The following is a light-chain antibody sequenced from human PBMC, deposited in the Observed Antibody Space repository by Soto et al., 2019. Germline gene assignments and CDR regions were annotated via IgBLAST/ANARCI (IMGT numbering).Light chain of an antibody. V-gene: IGKV3-15*01. CDR1: QSVYSN. CDR3: QQYNNWPPWT. J-gene: IGKJ1*01. CDR2: GAS. Sequence: EIVMTQSPATLSVSPGERATLSCRASQSVYSNLAWYQQKPGQAPRLLIYGASTRATGIPARFSGSGSGTEFTLTISSLQSEDFAVYYCQQYNNWPPWTFGHGTKVEIK.